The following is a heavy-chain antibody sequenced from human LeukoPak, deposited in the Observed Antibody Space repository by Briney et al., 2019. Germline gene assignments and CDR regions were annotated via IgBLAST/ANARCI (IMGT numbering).Heavy chain of an antibody. CDR2: IWYDGSNK. CDR1: GFTFSSYG. V-gene: IGHV3-33*01. D-gene: IGHD5-24*01. J-gene: IGHJ4*02. Sequence: GRSLRLSCAASGFTFSSYGMHWVRQAPGKGLEWVAVIWYDGSNKYYADSVKGRFTLSRDNSKNTLYLQMNSLRAEDTAVYYCARVYNTNYAYFDYWGQGTLVTVSS. CDR3: ARVYNTNYAYFDY.